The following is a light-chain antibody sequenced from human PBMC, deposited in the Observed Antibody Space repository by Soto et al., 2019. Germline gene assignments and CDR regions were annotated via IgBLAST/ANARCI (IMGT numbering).Light chain of an antibody. Sequence: EIVLTQSPATLSLSPGERATLSCRASQSVDHYLAWYQQKPGQAPRLLIYDASNRATGIPARFSGSGSGTDFTLTISSLEPEDFAVYYCQQRNNWPLYTFGQGTKLEI. J-gene: IGKJ2*01. CDR3: QQRNNWPLYT. V-gene: IGKV3-11*01. CDR2: DAS. CDR1: QSVDHY.